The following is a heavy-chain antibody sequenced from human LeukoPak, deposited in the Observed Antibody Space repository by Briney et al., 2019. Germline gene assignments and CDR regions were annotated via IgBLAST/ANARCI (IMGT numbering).Heavy chain of an antibody. V-gene: IGHV3-11*05. CDR1: KFTFSNYY. J-gene: IGHJ3*02. CDR3: ARGRGSGSRWGGAFDI. D-gene: IGHD3-10*01. CDR2: IRSSSTYT. Sequence: GGSLRLSCAASKFTFSNYYMSWIRQAPGKGLEWGSHIRSSSTYTDYADSVKGRFTISRDNAKNSLYLQMNSLRAEDTAVYYCARGRGSGSRWGGAFDIWGQGTVVTVSS.